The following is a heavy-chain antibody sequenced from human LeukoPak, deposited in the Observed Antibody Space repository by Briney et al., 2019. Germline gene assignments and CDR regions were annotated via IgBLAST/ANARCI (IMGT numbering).Heavy chain of an antibody. CDR3: ARGHGDYDAFDI. D-gene: IGHD4-17*01. CDR1: GFTFSSYG. V-gene: IGHV3-33*01. CDR2: IWYDGSNK. J-gene: IGHJ3*02. Sequence: GRSLRLSCAASGFTFSSYGMHWVRQAPGKGLEWVAVIWYDGSNKYYADSVKGRFTISRDNSKNTLYLQMNSLRAEETAVYYCARGHGDYDAFDIWGQGTMVTVSS.